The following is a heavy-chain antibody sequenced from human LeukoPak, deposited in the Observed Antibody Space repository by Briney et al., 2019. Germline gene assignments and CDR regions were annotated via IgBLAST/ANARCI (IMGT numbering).Heavy chain of an antibody. Sequence: GGSLRLSCAASGFTFSSYGMHWVRQAPGKGLEWVALNRYNGINKYYADSVKGRFTISRDNSKNTLYLQMNSLRADDTAVYYCAKEIWPTVTTPGWTYFDYWGQGTLVTVSS. V-gene: IGHV3-30*02. CDR1: GFTFSSYG. CDR3: AKEIWPTVTTPGWTYFDY. J-gene: IGHJ4*02. D-gene: IGHD4-17*01. CDR2: NRYNGINK.